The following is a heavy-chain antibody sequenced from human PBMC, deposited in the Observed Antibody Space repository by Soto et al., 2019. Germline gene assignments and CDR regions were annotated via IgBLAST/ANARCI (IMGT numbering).Heavy chain of an antibody. CDR2: IIPIFGTS. CDR1: GGTFSSYA. CDR3: ARGSRRDGYNAPPAGAFDI. D-gene: IGHD5-12*01. Sequence: QVQLVQSGAEVQKPGSSVKVSCKASGGTFSSYAISWVRQAPGQGLEWMGGIIPIFGTSNYAQKFQGRVTITADESTSTAYMELSSLRSEDTAVYYCARGSRRDGYNAPPAGAFDIWGQGTMVTVSS. V-gene: IGHV1-69*01. J-gene: IGHJ3*02.